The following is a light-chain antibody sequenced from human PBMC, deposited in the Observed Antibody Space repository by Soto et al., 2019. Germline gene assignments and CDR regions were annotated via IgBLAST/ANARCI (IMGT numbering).Light chain of an antibody. Sequence: DIVMTQSPDSLAVSLGERATINCKSSQSVLYSSNNKNYLAWYQQKPGQPPKLLIYWASTRESGVPDRFSGSGSGTEVTLTISSLQAEDVAVYYCQQYYSTPQTFGQGTKLEIK. V-gene: IGKV4-1*01. CDR1: QSVLYSSNNKNY. J-gene: IGKJ2*01. CDR3: QQYYSTPQT. CDR2: WAS.